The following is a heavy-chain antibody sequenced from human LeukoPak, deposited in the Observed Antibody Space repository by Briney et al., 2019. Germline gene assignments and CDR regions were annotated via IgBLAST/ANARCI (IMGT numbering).Heavy chain of an antibody. D-gene: IGHD3-22*01. V-gene: IGHV3-66*01. Sequence: PGGSLRLSCAASGFTVSSHYMLGPRQAPGKGLEWVSIIYSGGTTNYTASVKGRFTISRDNSKNPLYLQMNSLRAEDTAVYYCARGYDSGGYYWGQGTLVTVSS. J-gene: IGHJ4*02. CDR1: GFTVSSHY. CDR2: IYSGGTT. CDR3: ARGYDSGGYY.